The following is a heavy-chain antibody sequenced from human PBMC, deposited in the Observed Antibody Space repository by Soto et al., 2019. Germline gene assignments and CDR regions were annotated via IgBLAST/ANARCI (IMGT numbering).Heavy chain of an antibody. Sequence: QVQLVESGGGVVQSGRSLRLSCAASGFTFSRYGFHWVRQAPGKGLEWVALIWSDGSNKYYTESVKGRFTISRDDSKNTLYLEMDSLRAEDTAVYYCAREEKRGGFDYWGQGTLVTVSS. V-gene: IGHV3-33*01. CDR2: IWSDGSNK. D-gene: IGHD3-16*01. CDR3: AREEKRGGFDY. CDR1: GFTFSRYG. J-gene: IGHJ4*02.